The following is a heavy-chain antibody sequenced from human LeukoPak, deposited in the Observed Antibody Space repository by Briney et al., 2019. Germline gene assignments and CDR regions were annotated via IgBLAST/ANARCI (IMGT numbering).Heavy chain of an antibody. CDR3: VRARAYHDYGDYLLGAFDY. CDR2: IYHSGST. Sequence: SETLSLTCAVSGGSISSGGYSWSWIRQPPGKGLEWIGYIYHSGSTNYNPSLKSRVTISVDTSKNQFSLKLSSVTAADTAVYYCVRARAYHDYGDYLLGAFDYWGQGTLVTVSS. V-gene: IGHV4-30-2*01. J-gene: IGHJ4*02. CDR1: GGSISSGGYS. D-gene: IGHD4-17*01.